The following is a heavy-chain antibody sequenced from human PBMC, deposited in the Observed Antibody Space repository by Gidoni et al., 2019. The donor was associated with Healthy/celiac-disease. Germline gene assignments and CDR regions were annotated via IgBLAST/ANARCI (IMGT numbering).Heavy chain of an antibody. D-gene: IGHD3-3*01. J-gene: IGHJ4*02. CDR2: ISSSSSYI. Sequence: EVQLVESGGGLVKPGGSLRLSCAASDFTFSSYSMNWVRQAPGKGLEWVSSISSSSSYIYYADSVKGRFTISRDNAKNSLYLQMNSLRAEDTAVYYCARAPLDLEWLLYYFDYWGQGTLVTVSS. V-gene: IGHV3-21*01. CDR3: ARAPLDLEWLLYYFDY. CDR1: DFTFSSYS.